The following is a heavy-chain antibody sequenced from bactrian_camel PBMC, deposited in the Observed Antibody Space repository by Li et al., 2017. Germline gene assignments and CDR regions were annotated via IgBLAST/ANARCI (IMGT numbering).Heavy chain of an antibody. D-gene: IGHD4*01. CDR1: GLSYRGYC. CDR3: AAYRGMCGRSLTAIATMKLGAN. CDR2: IDTDVGRT. V-gene: IGHV3S1*01. J-gene: IGHJ4*01. Sequence: HVQLVESGGRSVKAGGSLRLSCEDSGLSYRGYCMGWFRQVPGKKREAIAAIDTDVGRTYYSDSSRDRFTISQADDKMTTFLQMDSLKPEDTAMYYCAAYRGMCGRSLTAIATMKLGANWGQGTQVTVS.